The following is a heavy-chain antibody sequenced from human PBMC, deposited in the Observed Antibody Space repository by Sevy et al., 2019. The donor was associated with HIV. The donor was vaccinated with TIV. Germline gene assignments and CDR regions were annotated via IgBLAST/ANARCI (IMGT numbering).Heavy chain of an antibody. D-gene: IGHD4-4*01. CDR1: GFTFSSFA. J-gene: IGHJ4*02. CDR2: IRGGGFTT. CDR3: ASEGDSRSFDS. V-gene: IGHV3-23*01. Sequence: GGSLRLSCVASGFTFSSFAMNWVRQAPGRGLEWVAAIRGGGFTTYYADSVKGRFTISRDNSKNTLFLQMNSLRAEDTAVYYCASEGDSRSFDSWGQGTLVTVSS.